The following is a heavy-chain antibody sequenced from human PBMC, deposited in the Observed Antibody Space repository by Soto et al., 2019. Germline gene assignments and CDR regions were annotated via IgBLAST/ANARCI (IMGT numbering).Heavy chain of an antibody. V-gene: IGHV1-18*01. CDR3: ARREAVAGADGAFDI. CDR2: ISAYNGNT. J-gene: IGHJ3*02. CDR1: GYTFTSYG. Sequence: ASVKVSCKASGYTFTSYGISWVRQAPGQGLEWMGWISAYNGNTNYTQKLQGRVTMTTDTSTSTAYMELRSLRSDDTAVYYCARREAVAGADGAFDIWGQGTMVTVSS. D-gene: IGHD6-19*01.